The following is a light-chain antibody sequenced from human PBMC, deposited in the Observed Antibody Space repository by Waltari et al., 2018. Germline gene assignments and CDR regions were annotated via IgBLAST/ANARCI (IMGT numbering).Light chain of an antibody. CDR1: QGISNH. Sequence: DIQLTQSPSFLSASVGDRVTVACRASQGISNHLAWYQQKPGKAPKVLIYYASTLQIGVPSRFSGSAVGTEFTLTISGLQPDDSATYYWQHLHDYPLSFGGGTKVEIK. V-gene: IGKV1-9*01. CDR3: QHLHDYPLS. CDR2: YAS. J-gene: IGKJ4*01.